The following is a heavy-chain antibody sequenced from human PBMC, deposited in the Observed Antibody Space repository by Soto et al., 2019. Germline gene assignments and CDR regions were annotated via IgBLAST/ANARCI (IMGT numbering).Heavy chain of an antibody. J-gene: IGHJ3*02. CDR3: ARGIQLWLPDAFDI. D-gene: IGHD5-18*01. Sequence: QVQLQESGPGLVKPSETLSLTCTVSGGSISSYYWSWIRQPPGKGLEWIGYIYYIGSTNYNPSLKSRVTISVDTSKNQFSLKLSSVTAADTAVYYCARGIQLWLPDAFDIWGQGTMVTVSS. CDR2: IYYIGST. V-gene: IGHV4-59*01. CDR1: GGSISSYY.